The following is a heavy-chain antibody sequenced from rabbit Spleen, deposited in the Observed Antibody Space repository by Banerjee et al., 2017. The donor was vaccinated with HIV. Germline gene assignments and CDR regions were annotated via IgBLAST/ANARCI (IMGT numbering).Heavy chain of an antibody. D-gene: IGHD8-1*01. CDR3: ARDTGSSFSSYGMDL. CDR1: GFDFSTCY. J-gene: IGHJ6*01. CDR2: IDTSDGDT. V-gene: IGHV1S40*01. Sequence: QSLEESGGDLVKPGASLTLTCTASGFDFSTCYMCWVRQAPGKGLEWIACIDTSDGDTDYARWAKGRFTISKTSSTTVTLQMTSLTAADTATYFCARDTGSSFSSYGMDLWAQGPSSPS.